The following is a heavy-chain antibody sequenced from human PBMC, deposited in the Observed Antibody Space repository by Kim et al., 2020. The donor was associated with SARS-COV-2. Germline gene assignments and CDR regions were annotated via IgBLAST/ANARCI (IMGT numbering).Heavy chain of an antibody. J-gene: IGHJ4*02. CDR3: ARQYCSGGSCLFDY. D-gene: IGHD2-15*01. Sequence: SPSFQGQVTISADKSISTAYLQWSSLKASDTAMYYCARQYCSGGSCLFDYWGQGTLVTVSS. V-gene: IGHV5-51*01.